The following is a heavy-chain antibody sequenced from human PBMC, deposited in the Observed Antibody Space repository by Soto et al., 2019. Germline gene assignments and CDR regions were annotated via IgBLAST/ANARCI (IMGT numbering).Heavy chain of an antibody. CDR1: GYIFTSYY. CDR2: IIPIFGTA. CDR3: ARVDYDFWSGSLRGYYYGMDV. V-gene: IGHV1-69*13. D-gene: IGHD3-3*01. J-gene: IGHJ6*02. Sequence: SVKVSCKASGYIFTSYYMHWVRQAPGQGLEWMGGIIPIFGTANYAQKFQGRVTITADESTSTAYMELSSLRSEDTAVYYCARVDYDFWSGSLRGYYYGMDVWGQGTTVTVSS.